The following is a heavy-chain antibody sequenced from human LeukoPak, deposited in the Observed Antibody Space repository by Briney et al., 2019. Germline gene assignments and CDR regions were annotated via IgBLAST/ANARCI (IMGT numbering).Heavy chain of an antibody. J-gene: IGHJ4*02. D-gene: IGHD3-16*01. V-gene: IGHV1-8*01. Sequence: ASVKVSCKVSGYTLTELSMHWVRQATGQGLEWMGWMNPNSGNTGYAQKFQGRVTMTRNTSISTAYMELSSLRSKDTAVYYCARAVITFGGVILPDYRGQGTLVTVSS. CDR2: MNPNSGNT. CDR3: ARAVITFGGVILPDY. CDR1: GYTLTELS.